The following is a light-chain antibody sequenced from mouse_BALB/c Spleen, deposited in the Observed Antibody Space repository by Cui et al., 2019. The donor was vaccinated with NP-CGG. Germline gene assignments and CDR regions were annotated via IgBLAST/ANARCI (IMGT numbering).Light chain of an antibody. Sequence: QAVVTQESELTTSPGETVTLTFRSSTGAVTTSNYANWVQEKPDHLFTGLIGGTNNRAPGVPARFSGSLIGDKAALTITGAQTEDEAIYFCALWYSNHWVFGGGTKLTVL. CDR2: GTN. CDR3: ALWYSNHWV. V-gene: IGLV1*01. J-gene: IGLJ1*01. CDR1: TGAVTTSNY.